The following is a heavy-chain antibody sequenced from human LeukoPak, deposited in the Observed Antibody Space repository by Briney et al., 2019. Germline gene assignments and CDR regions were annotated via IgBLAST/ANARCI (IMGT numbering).Heavy chain of an antibody. Sequence: EGSLRLSCAASGFTFSTYAMSWVRQAPGKGLEWVSAISGSGGSTYYADSVKGRFTISRDNAKNSLYLQMNSLRAEDTAVYYCARAGWLSIDYWGQGTLVTVSS. V-gene: IGHV3-23*01. CDR3: ARAGWLSIDY. CDR1: GFTFSTYA. CDR2: ISGSGGST. J-gene: IGHJ4*02. D-gene: IGHD3-22*01.